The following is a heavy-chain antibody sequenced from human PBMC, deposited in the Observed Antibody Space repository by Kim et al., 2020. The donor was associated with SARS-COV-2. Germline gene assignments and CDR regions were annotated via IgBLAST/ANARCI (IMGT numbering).Heavy chain of an antibody. CDR1: GGSISSSSYY. CDR2: IYYSGST. V-gene: IGHV4-39*01. D-gene: IGHD3-10*01. CDR3: ARLLGPLYGSGSPAIDY. J-gene: IGHJ4*02. Sequence: SETLSLTCTVSGGSISSSSYYWGWIRQPPGKGLEWIGSIYYSGSTYYNPSLKSRVTISVDTSKNQFSLKLSSVTAADTAVYYCARLLGPLYGSGSPAIDYWGQGTLVTVSS.